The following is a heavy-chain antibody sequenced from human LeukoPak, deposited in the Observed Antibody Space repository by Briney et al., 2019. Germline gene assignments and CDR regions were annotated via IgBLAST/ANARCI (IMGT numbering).Heavy chain of an antibody. CDR1: GFTFSSHW. Sequence: GGSLRLSCAASGFTFSSHWMSWVRQAPGKGLEWVANIKQDGSEKYYVDSVKGRFTISRDNAKNSLYLQMNSLRAEDMALYYCAKGSRAADYFDYWGQGTLVTVSS. V-gene: IGHV3-7*03. D-gene: IGHD3-10*01. CDR3: AKGSRAADYFDY. CDR2: IKQDGSEK. J-gene: IGHJ4*02.